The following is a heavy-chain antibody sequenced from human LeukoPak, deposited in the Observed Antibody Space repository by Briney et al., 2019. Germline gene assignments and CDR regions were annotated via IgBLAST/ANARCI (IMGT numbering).Heavy chain of an antibody. J-gene: IGHJ4*02. D-gene: IGHD2-15*01. Sequence: SETLSLTCTVSGGSISSYYWSWIRQPPGKGLEWIGYIYYSGSTNYNPSLKSRVTISVDTSKNQFSLKLSSVTAADTAVYYCAAHPSYCSGGSCWGQTDYWGQGTLVTVSS. CDR3: AAHPSYCSGGSCWGQTDY. V-gene: IGHV4-59*01. CDR2: IYYSGST. CDR1: GGSISSYY.